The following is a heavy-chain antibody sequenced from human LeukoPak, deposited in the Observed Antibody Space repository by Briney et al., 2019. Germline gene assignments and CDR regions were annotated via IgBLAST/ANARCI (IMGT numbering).Heavy chain of an antibody. J-gene: IGHJ6*02. V-gene: IGHV4-31*03. Sequence: SETLSLTCTVSGGSISSGGYYWSWIRQHPGQGLEWIGYIHYTGSTYYNPSLQSRVTISIDTSKNQFSLKVSSVTAADTAMYYCAREPDYGSGLFYYGLDVWGQGTTVTVSS. CDR2: IHYTGST. D-gene: IGHD3-10*01. CDR1: GGSISSGGYY. CDR3: AREPDYGSGLFYYGLDV.